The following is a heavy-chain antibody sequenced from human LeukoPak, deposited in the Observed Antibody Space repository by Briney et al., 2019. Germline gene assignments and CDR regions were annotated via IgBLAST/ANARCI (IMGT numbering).Heavy chain of an antibody. CDR2: INPSGGST. V-gene: IGHV1-46*01. D-gene: IGHD3-22*01. CDR1: GYTFTGYY. Sequence: GASVKVSCKASGYTFTGYYMHWVRQAPGQGLEWMGIINPSGGSTSYAQKFQGRVTMTRDTPASTVYMELSSLRSEDTAVYYCARDRYYYDSSGYIRGISFDYWGQGTLVTVSS. CDR3: ARDRYYYDSSGYIRGISFDY. J-gene: IGHJ4*02.